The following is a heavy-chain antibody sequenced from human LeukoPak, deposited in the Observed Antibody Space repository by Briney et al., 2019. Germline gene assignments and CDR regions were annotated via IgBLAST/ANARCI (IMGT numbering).Heavy chain of an antibody. Sequence: SETLSLTCTVSGASISSSRYYWSWIRQPAGKGLEWIGRVYASGSTNYNPSLKSRVTISIDTSKNQFSLKLTSVIAADTAVYFCARDPDYDFWSDSPHWGQGILVTVSS. CDR3: ARDPDYDFWSDSPH. V-gene: IGHV4-61*02. CDR2: VYASGST. D-gene: IGHD3-3*01. CDR1: GASISSSRYY. J-gene: IGHJ4*02.